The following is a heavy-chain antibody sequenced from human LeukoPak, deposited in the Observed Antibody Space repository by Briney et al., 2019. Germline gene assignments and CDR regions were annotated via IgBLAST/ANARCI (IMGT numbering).Heavy chain of an antibody. V-gene: IGHV3-23*01. D-gene: IGHD3-22*01. CDR2: ISGSGDTT. CDR3: AKTGPSDYYDSSDY. J-gene: IGHJ4*02. CDR1: GFTFSSYA. Sequence: GGSLRLSCAASGFTFSSYAMSWVRQAPGKGLEWVSIISGSGDTTYYADSMRGRFTISRDNSKNTLYLQMNSLRAEDTAVYYCAKTGPSDYYDSSDYWGQGTLVTVSS.